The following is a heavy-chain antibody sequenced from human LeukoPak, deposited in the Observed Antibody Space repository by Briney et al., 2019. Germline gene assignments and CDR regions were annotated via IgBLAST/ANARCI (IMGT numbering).Heavy chain of an antibody. CDR2: ISYDGNNE. CDR1: GFTLSTYG. D-gene: IGHD6-19*01. Sequence: GRSLRLSCAASGFTLSTYGMHWVRQAPGKGLEWVAVISYDGNNEYYADSVKGRFTISRDNSKNTLYLQMNSLRAEDTAVYYCAKGIYSSGWSYFDYWGHGTLVSVCS. V-gene: IGHV3-30*18. J-gene: IGHJ4*01. CDR3: AKGIYSSGWSYFDY.